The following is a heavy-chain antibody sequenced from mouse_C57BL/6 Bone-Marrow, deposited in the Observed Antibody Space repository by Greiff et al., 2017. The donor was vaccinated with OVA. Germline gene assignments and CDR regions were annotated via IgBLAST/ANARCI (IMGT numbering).Heavy chain of an antibody. Sequence: VQLQQSGAELVKPGASVKMSCKASGYTFTSYWLTWVKQRPGQGLEWIGDIYPGRGSTNYNEKFKSKATLTVDTASSTAYMQLSSLTSEDSAVYYCANTPSPYYAMDYWGQGTSVTVSS. V-gene: IGHV1-55*01. CDR1: GYTFTSYW. CDR2: IYPGRGST. CDR3: ANTPSPYYAMDY. J-gene: IGHJ4*01.